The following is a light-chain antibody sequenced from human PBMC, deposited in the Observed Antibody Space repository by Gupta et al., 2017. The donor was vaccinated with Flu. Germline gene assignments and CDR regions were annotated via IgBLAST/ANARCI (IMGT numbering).Light chain of an antibody. CDR1: QGITTW. CDR3: QQANSIPAIT. V-gene: IGKV1D-12*01. J-gene: IGKJ5*01. Sequence: DIQLTQSPSFVSASVGDKVTITCRASQGITTWLAWYRQRPGKAPQLLIYAASTLQSGVPSRFSGSGSGTDFTLTISSLQSEDIATYYCQQANSIPAITFGQGTRLKIK. CDR2: AAS.